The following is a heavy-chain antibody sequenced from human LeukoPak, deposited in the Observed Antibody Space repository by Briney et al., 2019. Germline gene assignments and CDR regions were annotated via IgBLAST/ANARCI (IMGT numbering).Heavy chain of an antibody. Sequence: SETLSLTCAVYGGSFSGYYWSWIRQPPGKGLEWIGYIYYSGSTNYNPSLKSRVTISVDTSKNQFSLKLSSVTAADTAVYYCARHGSGSSDNLWGRGTLVTVSS. V-gene: IGHV4-59*08. D-gene: IGHD6-19*01. J-gene: IGHJ2*01. CDR2: IYYSGST. CDR1: GGSFSGYY. CDR3: ARHGSGSSDNL.